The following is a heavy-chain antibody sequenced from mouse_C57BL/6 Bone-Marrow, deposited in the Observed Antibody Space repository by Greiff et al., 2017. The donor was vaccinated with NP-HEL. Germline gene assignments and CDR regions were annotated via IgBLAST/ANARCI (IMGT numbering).Heavy chain of an antibody. Sequence: EVQLQESGGGLVKPGGSLKLSCAASGFTFSDYGMHWVRQAPEKGLEWVAYISSGSSTIYYADTVKGRFTISRDNAKNTLFLQMTSLRSEDTAMYYCARGAQNYAMDYWGQGTSVTVSS. CDR1: GFTFSDYG. CDR2: ISSGSSTI. J-gene: IGHJ4*01. CDR3: ARGAQNYAMDY. V-gene: IGHV5-17*01.